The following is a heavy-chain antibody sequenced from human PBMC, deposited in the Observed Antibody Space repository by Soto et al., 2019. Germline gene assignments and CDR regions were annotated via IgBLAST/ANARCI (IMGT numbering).Heavy chain of an antibody. V-gene: IGHV4-59*08. CDR1: GGSISSYY. CDR3: ARGLRIAARLSWFDP. Sequence: QVQLQESGPGLVKPSETLSLTCTVSGGSISSYYWSWIRQPPGKGLEWIGYIYYSGSTNYNPSLKSRVTISVDTSKNQFSLKLSSVTAADTAVYYCARGLRIAARLSWFDPWGQGTLVTVSS. CDR2: IYYSGST. D-gene: IGHD6-6*01. J-gene: IGHJ5*02.